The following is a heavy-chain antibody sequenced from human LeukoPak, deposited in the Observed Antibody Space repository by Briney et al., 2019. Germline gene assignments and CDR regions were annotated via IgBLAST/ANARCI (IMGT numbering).Heavy chain of an antibody. CDR2: ISSSSSYI. CDR3: ARDTITMVRGITGMGY. CDR1: GFTFSTYS. D-gene: IGHD3-10*01. V-gene: IGHV3-21*01. J-gene: IGHJ4*02. Sequence: GGSLRLSCAASGFTFSTYSMNWVRQAPGKGLEWVSSISSSSSYIYYADSVKGRFTISRDNAKNSLYLQMNSLRAEDTAVYYCARDTITMVRGITGMGYWGQGTLVTVSS.